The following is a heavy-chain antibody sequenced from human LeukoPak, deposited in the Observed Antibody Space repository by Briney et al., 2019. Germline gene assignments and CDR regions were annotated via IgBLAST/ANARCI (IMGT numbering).Heavy chain of an antibody. Sequence: TSETLSLTCAVSGDSINSHYWSWIRQPPGKGLEWIGYIYHSGSTNYNPSLKSRVTISVDTSKNQFSLKLSSVTAADTAVYYCTRGGCSSTSCYPPHWFDPWGQGTLVTVSS. CDR3: TRGGCSSTSCYPPHWFDP. CDR1: GDSINSHY. J-gene: IGHJ5*02. D-gene: IGHD2-2*01. CDR2: IYHSGST. V-gene: IGHV4-59*11.